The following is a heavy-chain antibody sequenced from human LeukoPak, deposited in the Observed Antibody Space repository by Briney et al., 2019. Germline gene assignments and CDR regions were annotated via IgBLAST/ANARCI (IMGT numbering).Heavy chain of an antibody. CDR1: GFTLSSYW. D-gene: IGHD2-2*01. J-gene: IGHJ5*02. V-gene: IGHV3-74*01. CDR3: ARSYCSTTNCYGWFDP. CDR2: INSDGSST. Sequence: GGSLRLSCAASGFTLSSYWMHWVRQAPGKGLVWVSRINSDGSSTTYADSVKGRFSISRDNAKSTLYLQMNSLRAEDTAVYYCARSYCSTTNCYGWFDPWGQGTLVTVSS.